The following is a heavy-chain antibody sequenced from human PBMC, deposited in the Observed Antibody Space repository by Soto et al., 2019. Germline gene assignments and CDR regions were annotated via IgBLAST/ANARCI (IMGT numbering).Heavy chain of an antibody. J-gene: IGHJ5*02. Sequence: SETLSLTCAVSGGSISSSNWWSWVRQPPGKGLEWIGEICHSGSTNYNPSLKSRVTISVDKSKNQFSLKLSSVTAADTAVYYCARLAYCSGGSCYAPGAWFDPWGQGTLVTVSS. CDR2: ICHSGST. CDR3: ARLAYCSGGSCYAPGAWFDP. V-gene: IGHV4-4*02. CDR1: GGSISSSNW. D-gene: IGHD2-15*01.